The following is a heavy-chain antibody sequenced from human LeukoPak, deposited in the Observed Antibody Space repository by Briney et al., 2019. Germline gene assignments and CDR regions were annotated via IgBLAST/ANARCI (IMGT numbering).Heavy chain of an antibody. Sequence: SETLSLTCTVSGYSISSGYYWGWIRQPPGKGLEWIGSIYHSGSTYYNPSLKSRVTISVDTSKNQFSLKLSSVTAADTAVYYCARRSTIFGVVIIRHPFDYWGQGTLVTVSS. J-gene: IGHJ4*02. D-gene: IGHD3-3*01. CDR3: ARRSTIFGVVIIRHPFDY. CDR2: IYHSGST. V-gene: IGHV4-38-2*02. CDR1: GYSISSGYY.